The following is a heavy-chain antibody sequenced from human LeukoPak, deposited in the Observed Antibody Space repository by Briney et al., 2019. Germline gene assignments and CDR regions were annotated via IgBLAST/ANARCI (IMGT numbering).Heavy chain of an antibody. J-gene: IGHJ4*02. Sequence: GGSLRLSCAASGFTFSSYAMSWVRQAPGKGLGWVSAISGSGGSTYYADSVKGRFTISRDNSKNTLYLQMNSLRAEDTAVYYSAKDITRNYYDSSGYFFDYWGQGTLVTVSS. CDR2: ISGSGGST. V-gene: IGHV3-23*01. D-gene: IGHD3-22*01. CDR3: AKDITRNYYDSSGYFFDY. CDR1: GFTFSSYA.